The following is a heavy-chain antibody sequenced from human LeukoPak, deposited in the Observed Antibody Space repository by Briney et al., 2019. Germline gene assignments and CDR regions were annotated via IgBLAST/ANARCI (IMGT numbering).Heavy chain of an antibody. Sequence: SETLSLTCTVSGGSISSGDYYWSWIRQPPGKGLEWIGYIYYSGSTYYNPSLKSRVTISVDTSKNQFSLKLSSVTAADTAVYYCARVKREYRGLYYFDYWGQGTLVTVSS. D-gene: IGHD2/OR15-2a*01. CDR3: ARVKREYRGLYYFDY. CDR1: GGSISSGDYY. V-gene: IGHV4-30-4*01. J-gene: IGHJ4*02. CDR2: IYYSGST.